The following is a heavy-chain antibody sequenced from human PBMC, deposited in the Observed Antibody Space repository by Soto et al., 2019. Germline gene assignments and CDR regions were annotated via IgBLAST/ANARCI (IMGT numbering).Heavy chain of an antibody. CDR2: TYYRSKWYN. Sequence: PSQTLSLTCAISWDSVSSNSAAWNWIRQSPSRGLEWLGRTYYRSKWYNDYAVSVKSRITINPDTSKNQFSLQLNSVTPEDTAVYYGSRVLIRYCSSTSCYPRGYNWFDPLGRRTLVAVCS. D-gene: IGHD2-2*01. CDR1: WDSVSSNSAA. CDR3: SRVLIRYCSSTSCYPRGYNWFDP. J-gene: IGHJ5*02. V-gene: IGHV6-1*01.